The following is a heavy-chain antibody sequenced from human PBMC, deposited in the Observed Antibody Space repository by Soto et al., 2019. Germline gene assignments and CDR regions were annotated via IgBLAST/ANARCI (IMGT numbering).Heavy chain of an antibody. V-gene: IGHV3-23*01. Sequence: SGGSLRLSCAASGFTFSSYSMSWVRQAPGKGLEWVSAINGGGGSTYYADSVKGRFTISRDNSKNTLYLHMNSLRAEDTAVYYCAALRIAAGASLPYRVAYWGQGTMVTVSS. CDR3: AALRIAAGASLPYRVAY. D-gene: IGHD6-13*01. CDR1: GFTFSSYS. J-gene: IGHJ4*02. CDR2: INGGGGST.